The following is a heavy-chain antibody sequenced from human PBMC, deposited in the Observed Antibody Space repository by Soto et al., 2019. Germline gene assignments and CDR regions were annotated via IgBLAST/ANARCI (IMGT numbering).Heavy chain of an antibody. Sequence: SETLSLTCTVSGGSISSGDYYWSWIRQPPGKGLEWIGYIYYSGGTYYNPSLKSRVTISVDTSKNQFSLKLSSVTAADTAVYYCARELVTYSGYGAFDYWGQGTLVTVSS. D-gene: IGHD5-12*01. J-gene: IGHJ4*02. CDR3: ARELVTYSGYGAFDY. CDR1: GGSISSGDYY. CDR2: IYYSGGT. V-gene: IGHV4-30-4*01.